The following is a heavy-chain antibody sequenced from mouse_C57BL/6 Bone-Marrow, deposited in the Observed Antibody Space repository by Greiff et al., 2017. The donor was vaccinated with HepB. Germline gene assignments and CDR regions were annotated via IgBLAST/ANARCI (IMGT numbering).Heavy chain of an antibody. D-gene: IGHD4-1*01. V-gene: IGHV5-12*01. CDR2: ISNGGGST. CDR1: GFTFSDYY. Sequence: EVQLVESGGGLVQPGGSLKLSCAASGFTFSDYYMYWVRQTPEKRLEWVAYISNGGGSTYYPDTVKGRFSISRDNAKNTLYLQMSRLKSEDTAMYYCARQGTGTGFDYWGQGTTLTVSS. CDR3: ARQGTGTGFDY. J-gene: IGHJ2*01.